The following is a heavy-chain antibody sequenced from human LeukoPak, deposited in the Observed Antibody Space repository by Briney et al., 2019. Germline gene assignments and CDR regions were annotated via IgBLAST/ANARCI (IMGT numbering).Heavy chain of an antibody. CDR2: IYTSGST. CDR1: GGSIRDYY. Sequence: SETLSLTCTVSGGSIRDYYWSWIRQSAGKGLEWIGRIYTSGSTNYNPSLTSRVTMSVDTSKNQFSLILSSVTAADTAVYYCAREGYCSGGSRYLNWFDPWGQGTLVTVSS. J-gene: IGHJ5*02. V-gene: IGHV4-4*07. CDR3: AREGYCSGGSRYLNWFDP. D-gene: IGHD2-15*01.